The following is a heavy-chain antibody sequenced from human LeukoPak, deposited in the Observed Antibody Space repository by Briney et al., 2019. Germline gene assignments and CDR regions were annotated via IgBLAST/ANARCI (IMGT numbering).Heavy chain of an antibody. J-gene: IGHJ4*02. D-gene: IGHD1-14*01. CDR3: ATLSGEPQGGASDY. V-gene: IGHV1-2*02. CDR1: GGTFSSYA. CDR2: VNPNSGGT. Sequence: ASVKVSCKASGGTFSSYAISWVRQAPGQGLEWMGWVNPNSGGTNYAQKFQGRVTMTRDTSISTAYMELSRLRSNDTAVYYCATLSGEPQGGASDYWGQGTLVTVSS.